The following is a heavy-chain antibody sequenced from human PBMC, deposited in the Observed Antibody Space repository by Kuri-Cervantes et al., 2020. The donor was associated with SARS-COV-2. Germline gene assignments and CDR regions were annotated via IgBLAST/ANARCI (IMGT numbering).Heavy chain of an antibody. D-gene: IGHD1-26*01. Sequence: GESLKISCAASGFTFRSYSMNWVCQAPGKGPEWVSYISSSRSTIYYADSVKGRFTISRGNAKNSLYLQMNSLRDEDTAVYYCAREAPCRIVGAICYGMDVWLQGTTVTVSS. CDR3: AREAPCRIVGAICYGMDV. CDR1: GFTFRSYS. J-gene: IGHJ6*02. CDR2: ISSSRSTI. V-gene: IGHV3-48*02.